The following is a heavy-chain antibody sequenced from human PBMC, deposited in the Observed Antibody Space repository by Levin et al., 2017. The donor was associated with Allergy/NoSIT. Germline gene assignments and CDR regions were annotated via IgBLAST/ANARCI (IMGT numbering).Heavy chain of an antibody. CDR2: IYPGDSDT. V-gene: IGHV5-51*01. CDR3: ARHVSIAAMDV. D-gene: IGHD6-13*01. J-gene: IGHJ6*04. Sequence: GESLKISCQASGYTFTRHWIGWVRQKPGKGLEWMAIIYPGDSDTYYNPSFQGQVTISADKSINTAYLHWSSLKASDTAIYYCARHVSIAAMDVWGKGTTVTVSS. CDR1: GYTFTRHW.